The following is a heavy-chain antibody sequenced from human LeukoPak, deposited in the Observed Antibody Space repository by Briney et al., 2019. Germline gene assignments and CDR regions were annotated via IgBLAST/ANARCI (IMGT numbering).Heavy chain of an antibody. J-gene: IGHJ4*02. Sequence: EASVKVSCKASGYTFTSYYMHWVRQAPGQGLEWMGIINPSGGSTSYAQKFQGRVTMTRDTSTSTVYMELSSLRSEDTAVYYCARDYYDYVWGSPTPGLAFDYWGQGTLVTVSS. CDR3: ARDYYDYVWGSPTPGLAFDY. CDR2: INPSGGST. V-gene: IGHV1-46*01. CDR1: GYTFTSYY. D-gene: IGHD3-16*01.